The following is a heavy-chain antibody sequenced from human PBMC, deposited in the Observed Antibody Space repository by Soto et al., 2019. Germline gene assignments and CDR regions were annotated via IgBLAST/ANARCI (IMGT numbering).Heavy chain of an antibody. Sequence: EVKLVESGGGLVQPGGSLRLSCAASGFTFSNYWMYWVRQAPGKGLVWVSRINSDGSVSSYADSVKGRHTISRDNVKNTLYLQMNSLRAEDTAVYYCARGECVGGTCYSLAGSFYYYMDVWGKGTTVTVFS. CDR1: GFTFSNYW. J-gene: IGHJ6*03. CDR3: ARGECVGGTCYSLAGSFYYYMDV. V-gene: IGHV3-74*01. CDR2: INSDGSVS. D-gene: IGHD2-15*01.